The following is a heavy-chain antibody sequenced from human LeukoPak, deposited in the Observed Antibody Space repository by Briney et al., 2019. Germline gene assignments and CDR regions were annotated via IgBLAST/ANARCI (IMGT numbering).Heavy chain of an antibody. CDR3: ARQQGYGDYQGRGRYYYYMDV. CDR1: GGSFSGYY. J-gene: IGHJ6*03. Sequence: TSSETLSLTCAVYGGSFSGYYWSWIRQPPGKGLEWIGEINHSGSTNYNPSLKSRVTISVDTSKNQFSLKLSSVTAADTAVYYCARQQGYGDYQGRGRYYYYMDVWGKGTTVTISS. CDR2: INHSGST. V-gene: IGHV4-34*01. D-gene: IGHD4-17*01.